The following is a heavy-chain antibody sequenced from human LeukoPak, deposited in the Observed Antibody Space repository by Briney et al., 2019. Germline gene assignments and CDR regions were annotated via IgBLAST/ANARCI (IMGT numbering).Heavy chain of an antibody. Sequence: GGSLRLSCAASGFTFSSYTMNWVRQAPGKGLEWVSSISSSNSYIYYADSVKGRFTISRDNAKNSLYLQMNSLRAEDTAVYYCARAAPYSSSWGEPYYYYMDVWGKGTTVTISS. CDR1: GFTFSSYT. CDR3: ARAAPYSSSWGEPYYYYMDV. D-gene: IGHD6-13*01. V-gene: IGHV3-21*01. CDR2: ISSSNSYI. J-gene: IGHJ6*03.